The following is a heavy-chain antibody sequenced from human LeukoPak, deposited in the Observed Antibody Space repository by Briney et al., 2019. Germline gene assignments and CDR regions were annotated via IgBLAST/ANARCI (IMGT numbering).Heavy chain of an antibody. CDR2: IYNSGIT. V-gene: IGHV4-4*07. Sequence: KPSETLSLTCTVSGGSISSYYWSWIRQPAGKGLEWIGRIYNSGITNYNPSLKSRVTMSVDTSKNQFSLKLSSVTAADTAVYYCARGNTLCSGGACSTNIDYWGQGTLVTVSS. CDR1: GGSISSYY. J-gene: IGHJ4*02. CDR3: ARGNTLCSGGACSTNIDY. D-gene: IGHD2-15*01.